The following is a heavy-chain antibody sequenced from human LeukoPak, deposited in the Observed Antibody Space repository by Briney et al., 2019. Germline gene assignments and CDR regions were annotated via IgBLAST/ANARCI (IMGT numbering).Heavy chain of an antibody. V-gene: IGHV3-11*04. J-gene: IGHJ6*03. CDR2: ISSSGSTI. CDR1: GFTFSDYY. Sequence: PGGSLRLSCAASGFTFSDYYMSWIRQAPGKGLEWVSYISSSGSTIYYADSVKGRFTISRDNAKNSLYLQMNSLRAEDTAVYYCARGEYDSSSSGYYYYYYMDVWGKGTTVTVSS. D-gene: IGHD6-6*01. CDR3: ARGEYDSSSSGYYYYYYMDV.